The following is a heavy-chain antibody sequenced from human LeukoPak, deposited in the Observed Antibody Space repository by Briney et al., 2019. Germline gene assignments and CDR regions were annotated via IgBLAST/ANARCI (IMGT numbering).Heavy chain of an antibody. Sequence: MPSETLSLTCTVSDDSINSGDYYWSWIRQPPGKGLEWIGYIYYSGSTNYNPSLKSRVTISIDTSKNQFSLKLSSVTAADTAVYYCARDRVGGYDYAYFDLWGRGTLVTVSS. V-gene: IGHV4-61*08. D-gene: IGHD5-12*01. CDR1: DDSINSGDYY. J-gene: IGHJ2*01. CDR3: ARDRVGGYDYAYFDL. CDR2: IYYSGST.